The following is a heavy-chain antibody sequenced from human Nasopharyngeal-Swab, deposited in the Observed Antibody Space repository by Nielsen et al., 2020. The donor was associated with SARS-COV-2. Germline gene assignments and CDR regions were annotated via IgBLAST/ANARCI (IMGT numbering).Heavy chain of an antibody. CDR1: GGTFSSYA. Sequence: PVKVSCKASGGTFSSYAISWVRQAPGQGLEWMGGIIPIFGTANYAQKFQGRVTITADESTSTAYMELSSLRSEDTAVYYCARERDKYSGSYNFDYWGQGTLVTVSS. V-gene: IGHV1-69*13. CDR3: ARERDKYSGSYNFDY. D-gene: IGHD1-26*01. J-gene: IGHJ4*02. CDR2: IIPIFGTA.